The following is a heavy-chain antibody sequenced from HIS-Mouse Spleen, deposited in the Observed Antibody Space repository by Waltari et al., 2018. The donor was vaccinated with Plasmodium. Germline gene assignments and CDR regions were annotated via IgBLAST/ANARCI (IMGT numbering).Heavy chain of an antibody. Sequence: EVQLVESGGGLVQPGGSRSLSCAASGLPFSSYWMSWVRQAPGKGLEWVANIKQDGSEKYYVDSVKGRFTISRDNAKNSLYLQMNSLRAEDTAVYYCASSWYWYFDLWGRGTLVTVSS. CDR2: IKQDGSEK. V-gene: IGHV3-7*01. CDR3: ASSWYWYFDL. D-gene: IGHD6-13*01. J-gene: IGHJ2*01. CDR1: GLPFSSYW.